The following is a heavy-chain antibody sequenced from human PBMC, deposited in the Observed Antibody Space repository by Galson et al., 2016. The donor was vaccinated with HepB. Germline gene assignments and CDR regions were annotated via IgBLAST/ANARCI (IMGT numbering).Heavy chain of an antibody. D-gene: IGHD4-23*01. J-gene: IGHJ4*02. CDR2: ISFDGNNT. CDR3: ASHAGGKSESRSSY. Sequence: LRLSCAASGFMFDTYGMHWVRQAPGKGLEWVTVISFDGNNTYYSDSVQGRFTISRDNSKNTLYLQMSSLRPEDTAVYYCASHAGGKSESRSSYWGQGTLVIVSS. CDR1: GFMFDTYG. V-gene: IGHV3-30*05.